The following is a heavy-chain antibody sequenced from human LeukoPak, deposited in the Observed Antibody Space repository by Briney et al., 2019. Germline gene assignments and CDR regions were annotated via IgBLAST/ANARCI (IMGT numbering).Heavy chain of an antibody. J-gene: IGHJ4*02. Sequence: GGSLRLSCAASGFTFSSYGMHWVRQAPGKGLEWVAFIRYDGSNKYYADSVKGRFTISRDNSKNTLYLQMNSLRAEDTAVYYCATELRVGAPGGDYWGQGTLVTVSS. V-gene: IGHV3-30*02. CDR1: GFTFSSYG. CDR3: ATELRVGAPGGDY. D-gene: IGHD1-26*01. CDR2: IRYDGSNK.